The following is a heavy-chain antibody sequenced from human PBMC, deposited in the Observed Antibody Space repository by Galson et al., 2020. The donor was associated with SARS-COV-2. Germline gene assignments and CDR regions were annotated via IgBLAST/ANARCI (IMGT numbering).Heavy chain of an antibody. J-gene: IGHJ4*02. CDR2: IFWDDDK. D-gene: IGHD1-20*01. CDR1: GFSLTTPGVG. V-gene: IGHV2-5*02. Sequence: KMSGPTLVKPTQTLTLTCTFSGFSLTTPGVGVAWIRQPPGKALEWLAIIFWDDDKRYSPSLRNRLTITKDTSKNEVVLTMTNMDPVDTATYYCAHRVLKYSWYNVVFDCGGQGTLVTVSS. CDR3: AHRVLKYSWYNVVFDC.